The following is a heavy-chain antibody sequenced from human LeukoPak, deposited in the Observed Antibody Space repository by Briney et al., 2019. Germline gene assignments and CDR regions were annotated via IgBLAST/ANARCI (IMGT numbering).Heavy chain of an antibody. CDR1: GFTFSSYA. CDR3: AKADDYYGSGSYEY. Sequence: GGSLRLSCAASGFTFSSYAMSGVRQAPGKGLEWVSAISGSGGSTYYADSVKGRFTISRDNSKNTLYLQMNSLRAEDTAVYYCAKADDYYGSGSYEYWGQGTLVTVSS. D-gene: IGHD3-10*01. J-gene: IGHJ4*02. CDR2: ISGSGGST. V-gene: IGHV3-23*01.